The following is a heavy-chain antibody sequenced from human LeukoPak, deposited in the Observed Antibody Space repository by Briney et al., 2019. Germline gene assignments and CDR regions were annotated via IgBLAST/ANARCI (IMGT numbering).Heavy chain of an antibody. J-gene: IGHJ4*02. Sequence: GESLKISCEGSGYSFSNYWLGWVRQMLGKGLAWMGIIYPGDSDTRYSPSFQGQVTISADKSISTAYLQWSSLKASDTAMYYCARVDYYDRSGYFDYWGQGTQVTVSS. CDR2: IYPGDSDT. V-gene: IGHV5-51*01. CDR1: GYSFSNYW. D-gene: IGHD3-22*01. CDR3: ARVDYYDRSGYFDY.